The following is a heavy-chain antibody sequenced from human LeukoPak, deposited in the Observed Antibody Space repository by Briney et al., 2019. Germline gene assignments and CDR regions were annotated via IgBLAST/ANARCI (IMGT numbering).Heavy chain of an antibody. D-gene: IGHD2-2*01. CDR3: ARRTRKSSWDIVVVPAATDNWFDP. J-gene: IGHJ5*02. V-gene: IGHV1-2*02. CDR2: INPNSGGT. Sequence: ASVKVSCKASGYTFTGYYMHWVRQAPGQGLEWMGWINPNSGGTNYAQKFQGRVTMTRDTSISTAYMELSRPRSDDTAVYYCARRTRKSSWDIVVVPAATDNWFDPWGQGTLVTVSS. CDR1: GYTFTGYY.